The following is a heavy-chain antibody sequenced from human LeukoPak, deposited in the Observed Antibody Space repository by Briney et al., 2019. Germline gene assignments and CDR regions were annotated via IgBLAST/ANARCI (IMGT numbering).Heavy chain of an antibody. D-gene: IGHD2-2*03. CDR3: AKDWGLGIGYCTSTSCSSAFDY. V-gene: IGHV3-30*02. CDR1: GFSFSDYG. CDR2: IWYDGIKQ. J-gene: IGHJ4*02. Sequence: PGGSLRLSCTASGFSFSDYGIHWVRQAPGKGLEWVAVIWYDGIKQYYADSVKGRFTISRDNSKNTLYLQMNSLRTEDTAVYYCAKDWGLGIGYCTSTSCSSAFDYWGQGTLVTVSS.